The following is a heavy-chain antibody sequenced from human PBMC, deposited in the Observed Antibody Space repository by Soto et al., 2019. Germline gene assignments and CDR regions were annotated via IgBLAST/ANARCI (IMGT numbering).Heavy chain of an antibody. Sequence: SETLSLTCTVSGGSISSRSHYWGWIRQSPGRHLEWIGSSYYRGSTYYNPSLKSRVTISVDTSKNQFSLKLSSVTAADTAVYYCARSTVIVDTAKNIIGEPRWFDPRGQGTLVTV. CDR2: SYYRGST. V-gene: IGHV4-39*07. J-gene: IGHJ5*02. D-gene: IGHD5-18*01. CDR1: GGSISSRSHY. CDR3: ARSTVIVDTAKNIIGEPRWFDP.